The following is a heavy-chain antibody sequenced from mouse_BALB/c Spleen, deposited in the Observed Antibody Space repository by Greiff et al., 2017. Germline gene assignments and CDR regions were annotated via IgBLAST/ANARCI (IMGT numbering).Heavy chain of an antibody. Sequence: EVKLVESGPGLVKPSQSLSLTCTVTGYSITSDYAWNWIRQFPGNKLEWMGYISYSGSTSYNPSLKSRISITRDTSKNQFFLQLNSVTTEDTATYYCARSDGYDWYFDVWGAGTTVTVSS. D-gene: IGHD2-2*01. CDR1: GYSITSDYA. V-gene: IGHV3-2*02. CDR2: ISYSGST. CDR3: ARSDGYDWYFDV. J-gene: IGHJ1*01.